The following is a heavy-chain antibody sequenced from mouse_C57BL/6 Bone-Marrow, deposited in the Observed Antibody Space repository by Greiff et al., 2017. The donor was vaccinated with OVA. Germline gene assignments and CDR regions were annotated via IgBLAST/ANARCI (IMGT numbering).Heavy chain of an antibody. V-gene: IGHV1-47*01. Sequence: QVQLQQSGAELVKPGASVKMSCKASGYTFTTYPIEWMKQNHGKSLEWIGNFHPYNDDTKYNEKFKGKATLTVEKSSSTVYLELSRLTSDDSAVYDCAMPVDYDGDWFAYWGQGTRVTVSA. CDR2: FHPYNDDT. CDR1: GYTFTTYP. D-gene: IGHD2-4*01. J-gene: IGHJ3*01. CDR3: AMPVDYDGDWFAY.